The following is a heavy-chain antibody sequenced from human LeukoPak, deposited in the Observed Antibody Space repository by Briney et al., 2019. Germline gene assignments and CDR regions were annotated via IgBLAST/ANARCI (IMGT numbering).Heavy chain of an antibody. CDR3: ARNTKGDRYTYGHDY. CDR1: GFTFSSYS. CDR2: ISSSSSYI. Sequence: GGSLRLSCAAAGFTFSSYSLNWVRQAPGKGLEWVSSISSSSSYIYYADSVKGRFTISRDNAKNSLYLQMNSLRAEDTAVYYCARNTKGDRYTYGHDYWGQGTLVTVSS. J-gene: IGHJ4*02. D-gene: IGHD5-18*01. V-gene: IGHV3-21*01.